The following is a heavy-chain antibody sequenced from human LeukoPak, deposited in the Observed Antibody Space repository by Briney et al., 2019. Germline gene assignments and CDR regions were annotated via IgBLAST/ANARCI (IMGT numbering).Heavy chain of an antibody. D-gene: IGHD2-2*01. CDR3: ARGYSSSWVDY. Sequence: GGSLRLSCAASGFTVSSNYMNWVREAPGKGLEWVSVIYSGGNTYYADSAKGRFTISRDNSKNTLYLQMNSLRAEDTAVYCCARGYSSSWVDYWGQGTLVTVSS. CDR2: IYSGGNT. CDR1: GFTVSSNY. J-gene: IGHJ4*02. V-gene: IGHV3-53*01.